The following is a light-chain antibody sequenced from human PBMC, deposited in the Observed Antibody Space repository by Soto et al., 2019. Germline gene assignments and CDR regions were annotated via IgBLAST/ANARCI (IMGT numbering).Light chain of an antibody. J-gene: IGKJ1*01. V-gene: IGKV1-5*03. CDR2: KGS. CDR1: QTISSW. CDR3: QHYNSYSEA. Sequence: DIQMTQSPSTLSGSVGDRVTITCRASQTISSWLAWYQQKPGKAPKLLIYKGSTLKSGVPSRFSGSGSGTEFTLTIRSLQPDDFASYYCQHYNSYSEAFGQGTKVERK.